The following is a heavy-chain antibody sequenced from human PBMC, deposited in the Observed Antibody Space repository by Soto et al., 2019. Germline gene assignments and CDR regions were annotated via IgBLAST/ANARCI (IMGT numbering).Heavy chain of an antibody. Sequence: EVQLVESGGGLVQPGGSLRLSCAASGFTFRNYGMNWVRQAPGKGLERVSYISSSSSNTINYADSVKGRFTISRDNAKNALYLQMNSLRAEDTALYYCARDLWDDLAGGESDYWGQGTLVTVSS. CDR2: ISSSSSNTI. D-gene: IGHD3-16*01. V-gene: IGHV3-48*01. CDR3: ARDLWDDLAGGESDY. J-gene: IGHJ4*02. CDR1: GFTFRNYG.